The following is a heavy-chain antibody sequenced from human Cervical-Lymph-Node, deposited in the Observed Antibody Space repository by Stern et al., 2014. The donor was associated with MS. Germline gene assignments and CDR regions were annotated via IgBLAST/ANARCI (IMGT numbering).Heavy chain of an antibody. Sequence: VQLVESGPGLVKPSQTLSLTCAVSGGSISSGEYYWSWIRQSPGKGLVWIGYIHYSGTTYYNPSLKSRVIISVDTSKNQFSLKLSSVTAADTAVYYCSRDADAYSLVFGYWGRGTLVTVSS. CDR3: SRDADAYSLVFGY. CDR1: GGSISSGEYY. CDR2: IHYSGTT. V-gene: IGHV4-30-4*01. D-gene: IGHD5-24*01. J-gene: IGHJ4*02.